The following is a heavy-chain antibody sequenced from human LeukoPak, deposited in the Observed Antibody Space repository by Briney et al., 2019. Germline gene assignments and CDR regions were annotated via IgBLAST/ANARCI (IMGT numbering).Heavy chain of an antibody. V-gene: IGHV3-48*02. D-gene: IGHD3-10*01. CDR3: AREATMVRGVITFYDS. Sequence: PGGSLRLSCAASGFTFSSYSMNWVRQAPGKGLEWVSYISSSSSTIYYADSVKGRFTISRDNAKNSLYLQMNSLRDEDTAVYYCAREATMVRGVITFYDSWGHGTLVTVSS. CDR1: GFTFSSYS. J-gene: IGHJ5*01. CDR2: ISSSSSTI.